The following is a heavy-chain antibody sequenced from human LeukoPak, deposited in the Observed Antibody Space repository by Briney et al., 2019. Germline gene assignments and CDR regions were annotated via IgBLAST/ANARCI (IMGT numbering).Heavy chain of an antibody. V-gene: IGHV1-18*01. J-gene: IGHJ5*02. CDR2: ISAYNGNT. D-gene: IGHD3-22*01. CDR1: GYTFTSYG. Sequence: ASVNVSCTASGYTFTSYGISWVRQAPGHGLEWMGWISAYNGNTNYAQKLQGRVTMTTDTSTSTAYMELRSLRSDDTAVYYCARDTRIVVVITTNNWFDPWGKGTLVTVSS. CDR3: ARDTRIVVVITTNNWFDP.